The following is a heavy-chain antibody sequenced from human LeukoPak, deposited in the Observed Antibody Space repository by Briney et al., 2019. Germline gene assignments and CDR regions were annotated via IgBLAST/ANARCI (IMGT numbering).Heavy chain of an antibody. CDR1: GGSISSYY. CDR3: AKWIQAQLLWFGELYFDY. D-gene: IGHD3-10*01. CDR2: IYYSGST. Sequence: SETLSLTCTVSGGSISSYYWSWIRQPPGKGLEWIGYIYYSGSTNYNPSLKSRVTISVDTSKNQFSLKLSSVTAADTAVYYCAKWIQAQLLWFGELYFDYWGQGTLVTVSS. V-gene: IGHV4-59*01. J-gene: IGHJ4*02.